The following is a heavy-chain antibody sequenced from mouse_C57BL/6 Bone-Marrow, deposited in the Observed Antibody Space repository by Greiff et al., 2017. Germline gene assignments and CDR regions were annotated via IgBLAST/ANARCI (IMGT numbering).Heavy chain of an antibody. Sequence: EVQGVESGGGLVKPGGSLKLSCAASGFTFSSYTMSWVRQTPEKRLEWVATISGGGGNTYYPDSVKGRFTISRDNATNTLYMQMSSLRSEDTALYYCARRRKIYDGYYDYWGQGTTLTVSS. CDR2: ISGGGGNT. D-gene: IGHD2-3*01. CDR3: ARRRKIYDGYYDY. V-gene: IGHV5-9*01. J-gene: IGHJ2*01. CDR1: GFTFSSYT.